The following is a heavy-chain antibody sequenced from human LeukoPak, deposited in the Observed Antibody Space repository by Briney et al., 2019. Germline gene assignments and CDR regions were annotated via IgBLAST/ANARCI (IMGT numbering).Heavy chain of an antibody. CDR3: ARDVSSTSPASGWFDP. Sequence: PSETLSLTCTVSGGSISSYYWSWIRQPPGKGLEWIGYIYYSGSTNYNPSLKSRGTISVDTSKNQFSLKLSSVTAADTAVYYCARDVSSTSPASGWFDPWGQGTLVTVSS. V-gene: IGHV4-59*01. CDR1: GGSISSYY. CDR2: IYYSGST. J-gene: IGHJ5*02. D-gene: IGHD2-2*01.